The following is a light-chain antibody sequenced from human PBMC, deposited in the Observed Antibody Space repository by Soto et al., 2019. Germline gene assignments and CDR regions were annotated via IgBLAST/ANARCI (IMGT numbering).Light chain of an antibody. V-gene: IGLV2-14*01. J-gene: IGLJ1*01. CDR1: IPDIGAYNY. CDR2: GVS. CDR3: SSYTSSITPYV. Sequence: QSVLTQPASVSGSPGQSITISCTGTIPDIGAYNYVCWYQQHPGKAPKLLIYGVSSRPSGVSNRFSGSKSGNAAYLTISGLQADDEAEYYCSSYTSSITPYVFGTGTKVTVL.